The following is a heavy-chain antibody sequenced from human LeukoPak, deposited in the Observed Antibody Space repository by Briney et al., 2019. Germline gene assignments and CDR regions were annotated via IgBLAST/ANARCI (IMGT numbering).Heavy chain of an antibody. V-gene: IGHV5-51*01. D-gene: IGHD3-10*01. CDR3: ARLGAAMVRGIPFDVFVI. CDR1: AYSSTSYW. J-gene: IGHJ3*02. Sequence: GEPLKISCKGSAYSSTSYWIRWVRQIPAKHLEWMGIVYPGDSDTRYSPSSQPQVTISADKSTSTASLQWGSLRASDTAMCSCARLGAAMVRGIPFDVFVIWGQGTMVTVSS. CDR2: VYPGDSDT.